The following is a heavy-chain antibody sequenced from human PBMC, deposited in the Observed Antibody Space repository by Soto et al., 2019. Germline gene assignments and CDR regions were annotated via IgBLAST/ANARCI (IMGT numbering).Heavy chain of an antibody. V-gene: IGHV5-51*01. Sequence: PGESLKISCKGSGYSFTIYWIVWVRQMPGKGLEWMGTIYPGDSDTRYSPSFRGQATISADKSISTAYLQWNSLKASDTAMYFCXRHKGYCSSTSCYGMDVWGQGATVTVSS. CDR1: GYSFTIYW. D-gene: IGHD2-2*01. CDR3: XRHKGYCSSTSCYGMDV. CDR2: IYPGDSDT. J-gene: IGHJ6*02.